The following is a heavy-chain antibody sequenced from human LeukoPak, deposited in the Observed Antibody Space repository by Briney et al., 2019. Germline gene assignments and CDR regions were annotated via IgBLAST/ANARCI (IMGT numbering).Heavy chain of an antibody. CDR1: GYTFTSYY. D-gene: IGHD3-10*01. CDR3: ARGFGAPGY. Sequence: ASVKVSCKASGYTFTSYYMHWVRQAPGQGLEWMGIINPSGGSTSYAQKFQGRVTMTTDTSTSTAYMELRSLRSDDTAVYYCARGFGAPGYWGQGTLVTVSS. J-gene: IGHJ4*02. CDR2: INPSGGST. V-gene: IGHV1-46*01.